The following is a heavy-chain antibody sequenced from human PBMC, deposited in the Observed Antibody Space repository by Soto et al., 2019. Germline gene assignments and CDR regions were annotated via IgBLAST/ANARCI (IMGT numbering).Heavy chain of an antibody. Sequence: PGGSLRLSCAASGLTFWDYYMSWIRQAPGKGLEWVSYISSSGSTIYYADSVKGRFTISRDNAKNSLYLQMNSLRAEDTAVYYCARVRSGYSSGWYSDYWGQGTLVTVSS. D-gene: IGHD6-19*01. V-gene: IGHV3-11*01. CDR3: ARVRSGYSSGWYSDY. J-gene: IGHJ4*02. CDR2: ISSSGSTI. CDR1: GLTFWDYY.